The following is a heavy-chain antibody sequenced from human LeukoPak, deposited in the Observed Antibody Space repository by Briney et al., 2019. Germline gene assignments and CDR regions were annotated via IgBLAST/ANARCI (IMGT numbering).Heavy chain of an antibody. V-gene: IGHV3-30*03. CDR3: ARDVYYYDSSGYYYSHYFDY. J-gene: IGHJ4*02. D-gene: IGHD3-22*01. CDR1: GFTFSSYG. Sequence: GGSLRLSCAASGFTFSSYGMHWVRQAPGKGLEWVAVISYDGSNKYYADSVKGRFTISRDNSKNTLYLQMKSLRAEDTAVYYCARDVYYYDSSGYYYSHYFDYWGQGTLVTVSS. CDR2: ISYDGSNK.